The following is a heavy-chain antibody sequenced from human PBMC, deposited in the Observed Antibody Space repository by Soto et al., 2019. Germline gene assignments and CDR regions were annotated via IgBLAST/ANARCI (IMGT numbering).Heavy chain of an antibody. CDR3: SSGRGSTPLRD. CDR2: IYTTGTT. V-gene: IGHV4-31*02. D-gene: IGHD6-13*01. Sequence: QVQLQESGPGLVKPSQTLSLICTVSGDSMSTGGYYWTWIRQHPGKGLEWIGHIYTTGTTYYSPSLKSQVTMSIDKSSNRFSLNLSSVTAADPAVYYCSSGRGSTPLRDWGPGALVTVSS. J-gene: IGHJ4*02. CDR1: GDSMSTGGYY.